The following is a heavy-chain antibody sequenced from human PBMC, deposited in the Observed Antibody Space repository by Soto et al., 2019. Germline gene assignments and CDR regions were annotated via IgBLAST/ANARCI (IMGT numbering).Heavy chain of an antibody. CDR2: TSYDGTNE. CDR3: AKGLWSGYSPFDY. J-gene: IGHJ4*02. V-gene: IGHV3-30*18. CDR1: GFNLWSNG. Sequence: QVQMVESGGGVVQHGGSLSLSCAASGFNLWSNGMHWVRQAPGKGLEWVAITSYDGTNEYYADSVKGRFTISTDNSKNMLYLQMHSLRTDDPAMYYRAKGLWSGYSPFDYWGQGTQFNVAS. D-gene: IGHD3-3*01.